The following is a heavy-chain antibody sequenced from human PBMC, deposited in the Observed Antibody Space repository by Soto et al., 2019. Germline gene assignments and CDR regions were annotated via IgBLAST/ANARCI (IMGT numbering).Heavy chain of an antibody. D-gene: IGHD2-15*01. V-gene: IGHV3-23*01. CDR2: ITDSGDST. CDR1: GFSFSAYA. CDR3: AKDAAGRVAARFER. J-gene: IGHJ4*02. Sequence: EVQLLESGGGLVQPGGSLRLSCAASGFSFSAYAMAWVRQAPGKGLDWVSSITDSGDSTYYSDAVKDRFTISRDNSRNTVFLHLDSLRAEDTAVYYCAKDAAGRVAARFERWGQGSLVTVSS.